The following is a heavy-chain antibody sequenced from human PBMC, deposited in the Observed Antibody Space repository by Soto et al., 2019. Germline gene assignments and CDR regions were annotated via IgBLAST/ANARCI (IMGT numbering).Heavy chain of an antibody. CDR1: GDSFTSYW. CDR2: IYPGDSDI. CDR3: ERIRPITMVRSTDAFDI. Sequence: PGECRKISCKGSGDSFTSYWIGWVRQMPGKGLEWMGIIYPGDSDISYSPSLQGQVTISADKSISTAYLQWSSLKASDTAMYYCERIRPITMVRSTDAFDIWGQGTMVTVSS. D-gene: IGHD3-10*01. V-gene: IGHV5-51*01. J-gene: IGHJ3*02.